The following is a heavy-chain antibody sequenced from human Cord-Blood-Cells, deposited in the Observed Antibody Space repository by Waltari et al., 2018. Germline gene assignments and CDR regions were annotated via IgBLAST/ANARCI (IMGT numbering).Heavy chain of an antibody. CDR2: IYYSAST. V-gene: IGHV4-39*01. D-gene: IGHD5-12*01. J-gene: IGHJ3*02. CDR1: AGSISSSSYY. Sequence: QLQLQESGPGLVKPSETLSLPCPVSAGSISSSSYYWGWIRQPPGKGLEWIGSIYYSASTYYNPSLKSRVTISVDTSKNQFSLKLSSVTAADTAVYHCARLDRFKVATIIDHDAFDIWGQGTMVTVSS. CDR3: ARLDRFKVATIIDHDAFDI.